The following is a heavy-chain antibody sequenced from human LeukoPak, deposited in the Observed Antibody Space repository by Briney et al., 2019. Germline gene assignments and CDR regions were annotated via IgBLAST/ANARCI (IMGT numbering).Heavy chain of an antibody. D-gene: IGHD6-13*01. CDR1: GFTFDDYA. J-gene: IGHJ4*02. CDR3: AKDMTSGIAAAGPDY. V-gene: IGHV3-9*01. CDR2: ISWNSGSI. Sequence: GGSLRLSCAASGFTFDDYAMHWVRQAPGKGLEWVSGISWNSGSIGYADSAKGRFTISRDNAKNSLYLQMNSLRAEDTALYYCAKDMTSGIAAAGPDYWGQGTLVTVSS.